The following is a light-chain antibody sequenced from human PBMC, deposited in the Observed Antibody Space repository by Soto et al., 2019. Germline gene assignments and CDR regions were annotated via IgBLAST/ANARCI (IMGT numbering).Light chain of an antibody. CDR3: GTSDSSLSAVV. Sequence: QSVLTQPPSVSAAPGQTVTISCSGSSSNIGNNYVSWYQQLPGTAPKLLIYDNNKRPSGIPDRFSGSKSGTSATLGITGFQTGDEAEYYCGTSDSSLSAVVFGGGTKVTVL. CDR1: SSNIGNNY. V-gene: IGLV1-51*01. J-gene: IGLJ2*01. CDR2: DNN.